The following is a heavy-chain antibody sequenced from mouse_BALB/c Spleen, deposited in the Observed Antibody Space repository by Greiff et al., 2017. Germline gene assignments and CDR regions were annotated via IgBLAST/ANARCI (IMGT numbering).Heavy chain of an antibody. CDR2: INSNGGST. Sequence: EVQLVESGGGLVQPGGSLKLSCAASGFTFSSYGMSWVRQTPDKRLELVATINSNGGSTYYPDGVKGRFTISRDNAKNTLYLQMSSLKSEDTAMYYCAREGGSYPAWFAYWGQGTLVTVSA. CDR3: AREGGSYPAWFAY. CDR1: GFTFSSYG. D-gene: IGHD1-1*02. J-gene: IGHJ3*01. V-gene: IGHV5-6-3*01.